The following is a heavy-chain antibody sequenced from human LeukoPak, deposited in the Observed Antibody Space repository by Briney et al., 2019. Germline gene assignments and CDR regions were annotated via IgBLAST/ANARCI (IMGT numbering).Heavy chain of an antibody. Sequence: GGSLRLSCAASRFTFSDYYMSWIRQAPGKGLEWVSYISSSGSTIYYADSVKGRFTISRDNAKNSLYLQMNSLRAEDTAVYYCARDAVATMDFDYWGQGTLVTVPS. D-gene: IGHD5-12*01. J-gene: IGHJ4*02. CDR2: ISSSGSTI. CDR3: ARDAVATMDFDY. V-gene: IGHV3-11*04. CDR1: RFTFSDYY.